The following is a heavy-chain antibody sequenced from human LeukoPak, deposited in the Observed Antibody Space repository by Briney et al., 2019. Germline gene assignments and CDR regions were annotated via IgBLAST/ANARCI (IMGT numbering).Heavy chain of an antibody. J-gene: IGHJ4*02. CDR3: ARRRYYDSSGYYHPVYFDY. V-gene: IGHV4-59*08. CDR2: IYYSGST. CDR1: GGSISSYY. D-gene: IGHD3-22*01. Sequence: ASETLSLTCTVSGGSISSYYWSWIRQPPGKGLEWIGYIYYSGSTNYNPSLKSRVTISVDTSKNQFSLKLSSVTAADTAVYYCARRRYYDSSGYYHPVYFDYWGQGTLVTVSS.